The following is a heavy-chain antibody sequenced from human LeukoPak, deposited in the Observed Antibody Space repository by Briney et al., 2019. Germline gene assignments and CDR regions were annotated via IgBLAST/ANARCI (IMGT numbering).Heavy chain of an antibody. CDR3: ARDRVYSSGWYYFDY. CDR1: GFTFDDYG. CDR2: INWNGGST. Sequence: AGGSLRLSCAASGFTFDDYGMSWVRQAPGKGLEWVSGINWNGGSTGYADSVKGRFTISRDNAKNSLYLQMNSLRAEDTALYYCARDRVYSSGWYYFDYWGQGTLVTVSS. V-gene: IGHV3-20*04. J-gene: IGHJ4*02. D-gene: IGHD6-19*01.